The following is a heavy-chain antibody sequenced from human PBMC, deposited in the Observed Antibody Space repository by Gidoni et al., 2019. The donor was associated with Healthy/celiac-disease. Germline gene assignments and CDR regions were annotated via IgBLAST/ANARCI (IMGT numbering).Heavy chain of an antibody. V-gene: IGHV4-34*01. Sequence: QVQLQQWGAGLLKPSETLSLTCAVYGGSFRGYYWSWIRQPPGKGLEWIGEINHSGSTNYNPSLKSRVTISVDTSKNQFSLKLSSVTAADTAVYYCAREGDYYDSSGLGFDYWGQGTLVTVSS. D-gene: IGHD3-22*01. CDR2: INHSGST. J-gene: IGHJ4*02. CDR1: GGSFRGYY. CDR3: AREGDYYDSSGLGFDY.